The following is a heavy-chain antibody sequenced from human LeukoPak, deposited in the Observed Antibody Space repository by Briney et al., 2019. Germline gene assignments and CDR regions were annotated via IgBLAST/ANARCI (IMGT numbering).Heavy chain of an antibody. CDR3: AKGFDFWSGLFDY. V-gene: IGHV3-30*02. CDR1: GFTFGSYG. CDR2: IQYDGSNK. D-gene: IGHD3-3*01. Sequence: GGSLRLSCAASGFTFGSYGMHWVRQAPGKGLEWVAFIQYDGSNKYYVDSVKGRFTISRDNSKDTLYLQMNSLSAEDTAVYYCAKGFDFWSGLFDYWAQGPLVTVFS. J-gene: IGHJ4*02.